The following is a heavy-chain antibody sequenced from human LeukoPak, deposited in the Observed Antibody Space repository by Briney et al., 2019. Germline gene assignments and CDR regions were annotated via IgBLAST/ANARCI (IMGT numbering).Heavy chain of an antibody. J-gene: IGHJ4*02. CDR2: VHLNGRT. CDR3: AREGGFYRPLDY. V-gene: IGHV4-4*02. D-gene: IGHD2/OR15-2a*01. Sequence: SGTLSLTCDVSGGSISTTNWWTWVRQPPGGGLEWIGEVHLNGRTHYSPSLESRVTMSVDMSESHVSLQLTSVTAADTAVYYCAREGGFYRPLDYSGPGTLVIVSA. CDR1: GGSISTTNW.